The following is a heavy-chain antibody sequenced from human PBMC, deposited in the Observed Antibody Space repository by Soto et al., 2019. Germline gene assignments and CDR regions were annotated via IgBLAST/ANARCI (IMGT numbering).Heavy chain of an antibody. CDR2: IKQDGSQR. CDR3: ARVELGHDGFDV. V-gene: IGHV3-7*01. CDR1: GFTSSNYW. Sequence: EVQVVESGGGLVQPGGSLRLSCVASGFTSSNYWMTWVRQAPRKGLEWVANIKQDGSQRYYVDSVEGRFTISRDHAKNSLYLQMDSVRVEDTALYYCARVELGHDGFDVWGQGAMVIVSS. D-gene: IGHD1-7*01. J-gene: IGHJ3*01.